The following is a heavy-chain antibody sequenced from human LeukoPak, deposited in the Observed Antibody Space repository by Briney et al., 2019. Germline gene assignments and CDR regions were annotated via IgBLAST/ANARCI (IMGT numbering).Heavy chain of an antibody. CDR1: GFTFSSYW. Sequence: PGGSLRLSCAASGFTFSSYWMNWVRQAPGKGLVWVSRIANDGSSTTYADSVKGRFSISRDNAKNTLYLQMNSLRAEDTAVYYCAKDRSRYCSSTSCHPGSFDYWGQGTLVTVSS. CDR2: IANDGSST. D-gene: IGHD2-2*01. J-gene: IGHJ4*02. V-gene: IGHV3-74*01. CDR3: AKDRSRYCSSTSCHPGSFDY.